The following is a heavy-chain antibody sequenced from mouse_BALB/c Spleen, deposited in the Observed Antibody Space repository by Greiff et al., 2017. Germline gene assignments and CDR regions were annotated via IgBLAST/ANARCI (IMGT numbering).Heavy chain of an antibody. D-gene: IGHD1-1*01. CDR1: GFTFSSFG. V-gene: IGHV5-17*02. CDR2: ISSGSSTI. CDR3: ARSPYYYGRSSYAMDY. J-gene: IGHJ4*01. Sequence: EVQLVESGGGLVQPGGSRKLSCAASGFTFSSFGMHWVRQAPEKGLGWVAYISSGSSTIYYADTVKGRFTISRDNPKNTLFLQMTSLRSEDTAMYYCARSPYYYGRSSYAMDYWGQGTSVTVSS.